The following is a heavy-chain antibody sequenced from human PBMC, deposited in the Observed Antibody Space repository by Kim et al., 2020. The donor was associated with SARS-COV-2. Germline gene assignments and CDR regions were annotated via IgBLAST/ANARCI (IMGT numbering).Heavy chain of an antibody. CDR3: AKDMRQGSAAGSWGYHRWGNFDY. J-gene: IGHJ4*02. Sequence: GGSLRLSCAASGFTFDDYAMHWVRQAPGKGLEWVSLISGDGGSTYYADSVKGRFTISRDNSKNSLYLQMNSLRTEDTALYYCAKDMRQGSAAGSWGYHRWGNFDYWGQGTLVTVSS. CDR2: ISGDGGST. CDR1: GFTFDDYA. D-gene: IGHD6-13*01. V-gene: IGHV3-43*02.